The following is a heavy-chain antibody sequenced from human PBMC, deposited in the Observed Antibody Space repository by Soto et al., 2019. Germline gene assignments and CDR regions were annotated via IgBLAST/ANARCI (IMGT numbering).Heavy chain of an antibody. J-gene: IGHJ4*02. CDR3: ARRWGRTFDY. D-gene: IGHD7-27*01. CDR2: IYHSGST. V-gene: IGHV4-30-2*01. CDR1: GGSISSGGDS. Sequence: SETLSLTCAVSGGSISSGGDSWSWFSGKKRKGLEWIGEIYHSGSTNYNPSLKSRVTISVDTSKNQFSLKLSSVTAADTAVYYCARRWGRTFDYWGQGTLVTVSS.